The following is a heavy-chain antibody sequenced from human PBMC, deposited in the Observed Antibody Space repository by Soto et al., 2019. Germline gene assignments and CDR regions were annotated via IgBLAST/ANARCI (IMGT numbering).Heavy chain of an antibody. CDR3: ARENYDILTGKWYYFGY. Sequence: QVQLVQSGAEVKKPGASVKVSCKASGYTFTSYAMHWVRQAPGQRLEWMGWINAGNGNTKYSQKFQGRVTITRDTSASTAYMELSSLRSEDTAVYYCARENYDILTGKWYYFGYWGQGTLVTVSS. V-gene: IGHV1-3*01. D-gene: IGHD3-9*01. J-gene: IGHJ4*02. CDR1: GYTFTSYA. CDR2: INAGNGNT.